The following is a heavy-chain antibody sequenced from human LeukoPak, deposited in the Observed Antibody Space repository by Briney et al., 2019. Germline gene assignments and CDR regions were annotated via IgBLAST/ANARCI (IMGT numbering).Heavy chain of an antibody. Sequence: SETLSLTCTVSGGSISSRPYYWGWIRQPPGKGLEWIGSIYYSGTTHYSPSLESRVTVSVDTSKNQFSLKVASVTAADTAIYYCAKGAGGFSYYNWFDPWGQGTLVTVSS. CDR1: GGSISSRPYY. CDR2: IYYSGTT. D-gene: IGHD5-18*01. J-gene: IGHJ5*02. CDR3: AKGAGGFSYYNWFDP. V-gene: IGHV4-39*07.